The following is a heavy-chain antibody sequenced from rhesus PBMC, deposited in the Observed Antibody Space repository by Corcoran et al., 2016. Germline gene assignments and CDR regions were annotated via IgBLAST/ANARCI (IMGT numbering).Heavy chain of an antibody. CDR2: VDGDNGDT. CDR3: ARWYARASRNWLDAFDF. CDR1: GGSINAGYY. D-gene: IGHD2-2*01. J-gene: IGHJ3*01. V-gene: IGHV4-106*01. Sequence: QVQLPESGPGLVEPSETLSLPCAVPGGSINAGYYCSWFRPPPGQAPEWIGYVDGDNGDTNYNPSLNNRVTISMDTSKNLFSLKLTSLTAADSATYYCARWYARASRNWLDAFDFWGQGLRVTVSS.